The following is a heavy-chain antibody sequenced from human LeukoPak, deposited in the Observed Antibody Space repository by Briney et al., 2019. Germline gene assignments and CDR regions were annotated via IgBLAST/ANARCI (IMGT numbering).Heavy chain of an antibody. CDR2: ISHSGST. J-gene: IGHJ4*02. D-gene: IGHD3-22*01. CDR1: GGSINSGGYY. V-gene: IGHV4-31*03. Sequence: PSETLSLTCTVSGGSINSGGYYWRWLRQHPGKGLEWIGYISHSGSTSYNPSLKSRVTISVDTSNNEFSLRLTSVTAADTAVYYCARGGYYYDTCGPFDYWGQGTLVTVSS. CDR3: ARGGYYYDTCGPFDY.